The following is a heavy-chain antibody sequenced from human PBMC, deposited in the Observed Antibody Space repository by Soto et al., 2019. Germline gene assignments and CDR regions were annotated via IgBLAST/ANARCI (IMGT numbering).Heavy chain of an antibody. J-gene: IGHJ4*02. D-gene: IGHD4-4*01. CDR2: ISEDGGNK. CDR1: GLTFTSYA. CDR3: ARRLTTTVSALGH. V-gene: IGHV3-30-3*01. Sequence: LRLSCTASGLTFTSYAIHWVRQAPGKGLEWVSVISEDGGNKYFAESVRGRFLISRDNSKNTVYLQMNSLRPEDTAVYFCARRLTTTVSALGHWGQGTLVTVYS.